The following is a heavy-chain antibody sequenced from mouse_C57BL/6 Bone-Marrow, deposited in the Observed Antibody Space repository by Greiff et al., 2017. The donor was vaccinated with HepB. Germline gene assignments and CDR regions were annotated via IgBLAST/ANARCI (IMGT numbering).Heavy chain of an antibody. V-gene: IGHV5-16*01. D-gene: IGHD2-4*01. J-gene: IGHJ4*01. CDR1: GFTFSDYY. CDR2: INYDGSST. Sequence: EVKLVESEGGLVQPGSSMKLSCTASGFTFSDYYMAWVRQVPEKGLEWVANINYDGSSTDYLDSLKSRFIISRDNAKNILYLQMSSLKSEDTATYYCARAGYDYGGHYAMDYWGQGTSVTVSS. CDR3: ARAGYDYGGHYAMDY.